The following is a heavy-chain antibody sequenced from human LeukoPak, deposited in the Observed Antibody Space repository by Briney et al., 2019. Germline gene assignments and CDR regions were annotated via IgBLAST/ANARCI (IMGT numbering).Heavy chain of an antibody. J-gene: IGHJ5*02. CDR2: IKCKTDGGTT. Sequence: GGSLRQSCAASGFTFINAWLSWVRPAPAKGREGVGRIKCKTDGGTTDYAAPVKGRSTISRDDSKNTLYLQMNSLKTDDTAVYYCTTGMPLARGTWGQGTLVTVSS. CDR1: GFTFINAW. V-gene: IGHV3-15*01. CDR3: TTGMPLARGT. D-gene: IGHD3-16*01.